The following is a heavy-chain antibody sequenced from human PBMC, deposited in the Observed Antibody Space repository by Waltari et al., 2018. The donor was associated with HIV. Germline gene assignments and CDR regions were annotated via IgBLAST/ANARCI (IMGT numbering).Heavy chain of an antibody. J-gene: IGHJ4*02. CDR2: IRGEGHST. CDR3: AKGNYDVLTGYYGPSFEY. V-gene: IGHV3-64D*06. Sequence: DVQLVESGGTLVQPGGSLRLSCSASGFTFSSYSIHWVRQTPGKGLEYVSAIRGEGHSTYYAGALKGRFTITRDNSKNTVGLQMRSLRAEDTAVYYCAKGNYDVLTGYYGPSFEYWGQGTRVTVSS. D-gene: IGHD3-9*01. CDR1: GFTFSSYS.